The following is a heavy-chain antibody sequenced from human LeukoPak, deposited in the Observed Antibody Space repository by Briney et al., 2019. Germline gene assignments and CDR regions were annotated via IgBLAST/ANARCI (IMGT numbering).Heavy chain of an antibody. CDR1: GGSFSGYY. CDR3: ARVGGYCSSTSCYYYYYYYMDV. D-gene: IGHD2-2*01. CDR2: INHSGST. V-gene: IGHV4-34*01. Sequence: SETLSLTCAVYGGSFSGYYWSWIRQPPGKGLEWIGEINHSGSTNYNPSLKSRVTISVDTSKNQFSLELSSVTAADTAVYYCARVGGYCSSTSCYYYYYYYMDVWGKGTTVTVSS. J-gene: IGHJ6*03.